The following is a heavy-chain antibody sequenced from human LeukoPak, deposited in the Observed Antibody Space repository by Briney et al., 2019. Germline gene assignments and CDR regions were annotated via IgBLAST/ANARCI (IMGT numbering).Heavy chain of an antibody. CDR1: GFTFDDYA. D-gene: IGHD3-10*01. V-gene: IGHV3-9*01. J-gene: IGHJ4*02. CDR3: AKGRMVGSGSYYNPVSIDY. Sequence: GGSLRLSCAASGFTFDDYAMHWVRQAPGKGLEWVSGISWSSGSIGYADSVKGRFTISRDNAKNSLYLQMNSLRAEDTALYYCAKGRMVGSGSYYNPVSIDYWGQGTLVTVSS. CDR2: ISWSSGSI.